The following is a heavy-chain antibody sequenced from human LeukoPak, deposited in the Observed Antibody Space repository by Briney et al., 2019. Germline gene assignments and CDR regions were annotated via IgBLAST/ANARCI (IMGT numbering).Heavy chain of an antibody. Sequence: GGSLRLSCAASGFTFDDYAMHWVRQAPGKGLEWVSGISWNSGSIGYADSVKGRFTISRDNAKNSLYLQMNSLRAEDTALYYCAKGASFLWFGESLFNWFDPWGQGTLVTVSS. CDR1: GFTFDDYA. V-gene: IGHV3-9*01. CDR2: ISWNSGSI. CDR3: AKGASFLWFGESLFNWFDP. D-gene: IGHD3-10*01. J-gene: IGHJ5*02.